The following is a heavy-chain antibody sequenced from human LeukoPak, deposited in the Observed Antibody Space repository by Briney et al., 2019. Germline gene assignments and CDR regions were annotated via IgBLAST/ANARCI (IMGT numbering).Heavy chain of an antibody. CDR2: INHSGST. J-gene: IGHJ5*02. CDR1: GGSFSGYY. CDR3: ARTLGYCSGGSCYEEWFDP. Sequence: PSETLSLTCAVYGGSFSGYYWSWIRQPPGKGLEWIGEINHSGSTNYNPSLKSRVTISVDTSKNQFSLKLSSVTAADTAVYYCARTLGYCSGGSCYEEWFDPWGQGTLVTVSS. D-gene: IGHD2-15*01. V-gene: IGHV4-34*01.